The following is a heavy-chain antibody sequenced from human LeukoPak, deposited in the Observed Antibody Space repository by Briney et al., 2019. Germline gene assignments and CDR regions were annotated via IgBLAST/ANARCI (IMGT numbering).Heavy chain of an antibody. J-gene: IGHJ4*02. CDR3: AKYRITMVRGVIITGFDY. V-gene: IGHV3-23*01. CDR1: GFTFSSYG. Sequence: GGTLRLSCAASGFTFSSYGMSWVGQAPGKGLEWVSAISGSGGSTYYADSVKGRFTISGDNSKNALYLQMNSLRAEDTAVYYCAKYRITMVRGVIITGFDYWGQGTLVTVSS. CDR2: ISGSGGST. D-gene: IGHD3-10*01.